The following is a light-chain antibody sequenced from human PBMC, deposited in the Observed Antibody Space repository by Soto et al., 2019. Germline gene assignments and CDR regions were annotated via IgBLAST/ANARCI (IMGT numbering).Light chain of an antibody. V-gene: IGKV1-5*03. CDR1: QSISSW. J-gene: IGKJ1*01. CDR2: KAS. Sequence: DIQMTQSPSILSASVGDRATLSCRASQSISSWLAWYQQKPGRAPKLLIYKASTLKSGVPSRFSGSGSGTEFTLTISSLQPDDFATYYCQHYNSYSEAFGQGTKVDIK. CDR3: QHYNSYSEA.